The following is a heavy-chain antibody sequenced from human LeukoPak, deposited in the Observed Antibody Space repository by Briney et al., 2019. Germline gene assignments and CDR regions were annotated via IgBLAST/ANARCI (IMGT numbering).Heavy chain of an antibody. CDR1: GLTFSSYA. CDR3: AKGLINDWSALEY. Sequence: GGSLRLPCAASGLTFSSYAMTWVRQAPGKGLEWVSAISGSGGTTYYADSVRGRFTISRDNSKNTVYLQMNSLRAEDTAIYYCAKGLINDWSALEYWGQGILVTVSS. J-gene: IGHJ4*02. CDR2: ISGSGGTT. V-gene: IGHV3-23*01. D-gene: IGHD3-9*01.